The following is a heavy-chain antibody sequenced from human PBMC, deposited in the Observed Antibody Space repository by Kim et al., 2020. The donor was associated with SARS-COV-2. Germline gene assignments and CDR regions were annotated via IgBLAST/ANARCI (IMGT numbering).Heavy chain of an antibody. CDR3: AKDIRTRQWLVPGYYGMDV. J-gene: IGHJ6*02. V-gene: IGHV3-9*01. Sequence: GRFTISRDNAKNSLYLQMNSLRAEDTALYYCAKDIRTRQWLVPGYYGMDVWGQGTTVTVSS. D-gene: IGHD6-19*01.